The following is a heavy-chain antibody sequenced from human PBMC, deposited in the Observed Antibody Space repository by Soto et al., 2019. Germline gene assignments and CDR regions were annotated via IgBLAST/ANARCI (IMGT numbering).Heavy chain of an antibody. V-gene: IGHV1-69*13. CDR1: GGTFSSYA. D-gene: IGHD2-2*01. J-gene: IGHJ6*02. CDR3: ASRVVVPAADYYYYGMDV. Sequence: GPPVKVSCKASGGTFSSYAISWVRQAPGQGLEWMGGIIPIFGTANYAQKFQGRVTITADESTSTAYMELSSLRSEDTAVYYCASRVVVPAADYYYYGMDVWGQGTTVTVSS. CDR2: IIPIFGTA.